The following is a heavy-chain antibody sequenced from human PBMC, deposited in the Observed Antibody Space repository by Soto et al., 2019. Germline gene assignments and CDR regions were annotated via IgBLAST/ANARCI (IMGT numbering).Heavy chain of an antibody. CDR1: GLTASSNY. J-gene: IGHJ6*02. D-gene: IGHD6-19*01. CDR2: IYTGGGT. CDR3: ARMGQWRVPGDYYYGMDV. Sequence: PGGSLRLSCAASGLTASSNYMNWVRQAPGKGLEWVSLIYTGGGTYYADSVKSRFTVSRDNSKSTLHLQMNSLRAEDTAVYYCARMGQWRVPGDYYYGMDVWGQGTTVTVSS. V-gene: IGHV3-53*01.